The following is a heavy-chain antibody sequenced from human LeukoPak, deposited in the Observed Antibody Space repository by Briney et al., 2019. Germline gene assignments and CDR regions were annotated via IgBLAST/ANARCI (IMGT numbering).Heavy chain of an antibody. J-gene: IGHJ4*02. CDR2: IRHREYGGTA. V-gene: IGHV3-49*03. CDR3: ARERAGDVDY. CDR1: GFNFGVVA. Sequence: GVLRLSCATSGFNFGVVAMDWIRQAPGKGLEWVGFIRHREYGGTAEYAASVNGRFAISRDDSKSIVYLQMNDLRTEDTGVSYCARERAGDVDYWGLGTLVTVSS.